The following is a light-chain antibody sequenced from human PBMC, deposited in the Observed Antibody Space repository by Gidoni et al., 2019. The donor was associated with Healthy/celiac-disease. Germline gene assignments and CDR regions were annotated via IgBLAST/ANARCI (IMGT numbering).Light chain of an antibody. CDR3: QQRNNWPLT. CDR2: DAS. CDR1: QNVSSY. J-gene: IGKJ4*01. Sequence: PATLPSSPGERTTLTCSASQNVSSYLACYQQKPGQTPSLLIYDASNRSTGIPARCSGSGSGTDFTLTISSLEPEDFAVYYCQQRNNWPLTFGGGTKVEIK. V-gene: IGKV3-11*01.